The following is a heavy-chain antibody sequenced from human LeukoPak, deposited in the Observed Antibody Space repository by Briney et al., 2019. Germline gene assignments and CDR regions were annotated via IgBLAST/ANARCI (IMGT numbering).Heavy chain of an antibody. Sequence: PGGSLRLSCAASGFTFDDYAMHWVRQAPGKGLEWVSGISWIGESLAYADSVKGRFTISRDNAKNFLYLQMNSLRSEDTALYYCVKDGKGVPVAKYGMDVWGQGTTVTVSS. V-gene: IGHV3-9*01. CDR1: GFTFDDYA. CDR2: ISWIGESL. J-gene: IGHJ6*02. CDR3: VKDGKGVPVAKYGMDV. D-gene: IGHD2-2*01.